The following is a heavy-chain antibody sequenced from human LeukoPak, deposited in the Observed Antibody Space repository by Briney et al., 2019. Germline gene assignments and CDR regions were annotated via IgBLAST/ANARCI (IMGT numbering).Heavy chain of an antibody. J-gene: IGHJ4*02. CDR2: IYYSGST. CDR3: AGRTSEYCTDGVCYYFDY. CDR1: GGSISSSSYY. Sequence: SETLSLTCTVSGGSISSSSYYWGWIRQPPGKGLEWIVSIYYSGSTYYNPSLKSRVTISVYTSKNQFSLKLSSVTAADTAVYYCAGRTSEYCTDGVCYYFDYWGQGTLVTVSS. D-gene: IGHD2-8*01. V-gene: IGHV4-39*01.